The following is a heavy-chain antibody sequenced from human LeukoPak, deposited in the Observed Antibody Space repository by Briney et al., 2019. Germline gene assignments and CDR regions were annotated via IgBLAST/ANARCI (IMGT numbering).Heavy chain of an antibody. CDR1: GFTFSSYA. CDR3: AREVEGVTP. J-gene: IGHJ5*02. V-gene: IGHV3-30-3*01. D-gene: IGHD2-15*01. Sequence: PGGSLRLSCAASGFTFSSYAMHWVRQAPGKGLEWVAVISYDGSNKYYADSVKGRFTISRDNSKSTLYLQMNSLRAEDTAMYYCAREVEGVTPWGQGTLVTVSS. CDR2: ISYDGSNK.